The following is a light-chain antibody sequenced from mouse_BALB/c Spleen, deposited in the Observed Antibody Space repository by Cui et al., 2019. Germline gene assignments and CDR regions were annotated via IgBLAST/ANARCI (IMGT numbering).Light chain of an antibody. CDR3: QQWSSYPFT. J-gene: IGKJ4*01. Sequence: QIVLTQSPAIMSASPGEKVTMTCSASSSVSYMYWYQQKPGYSPRLLIYDTSNLASGVPVRFSGSGSGTSYSLTISRMEAEDAATYYCQQWSSYPFTFGSGTKLEIK. CDR1: SSVSY. V-gene: IGKV4-55*01. CDR2: DTS.